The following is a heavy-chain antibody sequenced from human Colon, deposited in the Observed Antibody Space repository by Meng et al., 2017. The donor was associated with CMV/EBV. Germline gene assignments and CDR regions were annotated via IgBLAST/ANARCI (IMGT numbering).Heavy chain of an antibody. J-gene: IGHJ4*02. D-gene: IGHD5-12*01. V-gene: IGHV3-53*01. CDR1: GFTLSNYA. Sequence: GESLKISCAASGFTLSNYAMYWVRQAPGKGLEWVSVIYSGGSTYYADSVKGRFTISRDNSKNTLYLQMNSLRAEDTAVYYCARAAGYSGYVDYWGQGTLVTVSS. CDR3: ARAAGYSGYVDY. CDR2: IYSGGST.